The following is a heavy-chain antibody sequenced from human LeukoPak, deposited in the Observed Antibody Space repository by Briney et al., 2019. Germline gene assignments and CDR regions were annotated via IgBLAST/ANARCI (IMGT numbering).Heavy chain of an antibody. D-gene: IGHD1-26*01. CDR3: ARVVGAGYFDL. CDR1: GFTFSSYW. Sequence: GGSLRLSCAASGFTFSSYWMSWVRQAPGKGLEWVANINQDGSGKYYVDSVKGCFTISRDNAKNSLYLQMNSLRAEDTAVYYCARVVGAGYFDLWGRGTLVTVSS. CDR2: INQDGSGK. V-gene: IGHV3-7*01. J-gene: IGHJ2*01.